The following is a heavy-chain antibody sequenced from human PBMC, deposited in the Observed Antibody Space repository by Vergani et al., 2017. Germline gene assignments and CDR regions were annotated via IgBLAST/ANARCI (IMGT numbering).Heavy chain of an antibody. V-gene: IGHV4-4*02. CDR2: IYHSGST. Sequence: QVQLQESGPGLVKPSGTLSLTCAVSGGSISSSNWWSWVRQPPGKGLEWNGEIYHSGSTNYNPSLKSRGTISVDKSKNQFSLELSSVTAADTAVYYCARGDKGSSGWYVDYWGQGTLVTVSS. D-gene: IGHD6-19*01. J-gene: IGHJ4*02. CDR1: GGSISSSNW. CDR3: ARGDKGSSGWYVDY.